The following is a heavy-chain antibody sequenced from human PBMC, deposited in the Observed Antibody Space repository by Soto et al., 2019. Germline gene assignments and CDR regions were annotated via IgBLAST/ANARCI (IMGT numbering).Heavy chain of an antibody. V-gene: IGHV3-23*01. CDR3: AKGRLRFLEWSPEY. CDR2: ISGSGGST. CDR1: GFTFSSYS. D-gene: IGHD3-3*01. J-gene: IGHJ4*02. Sequence: GGSLRLSCAASGFTFSSYSMSWVRQAPGKGLEWVSAISGSGGSTYYADSVKGRFTISRDNSKNTLYLQMNSLRAEDTAVYYCAKGRLRFLEWSPEYWGQRTLVTVCS.